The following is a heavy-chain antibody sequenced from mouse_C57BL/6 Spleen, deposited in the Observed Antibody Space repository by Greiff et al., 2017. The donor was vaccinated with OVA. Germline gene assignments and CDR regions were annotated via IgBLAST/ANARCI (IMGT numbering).Heavy chain of an antibody. CDR1: GYTFTSYW. J-gene: IGHJ4*01. D-gene: IGHD4-1*02. CDR2: IDPSDSET. Sequence: QVQLQPPGAELVRPGSSVKLSCKASGYTFTSYWMHWVKQRPIQGLEWIGNIDPSDSETHYYQKFKDKATLTVDKSSITAYMQLSSLTSEDSAVYYCASSTGTNYAMDYWGQGTSVTVSS. CDR3: ASSTGTNYAMDY. V-gene: IGHV1-52*01.